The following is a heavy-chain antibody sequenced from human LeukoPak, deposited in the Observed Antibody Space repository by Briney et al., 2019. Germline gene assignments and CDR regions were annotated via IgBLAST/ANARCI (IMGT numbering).Heavy chain of an antibody. CDR3: ARIRDGYNDAYDI. V-gene: IGHV1-2*02. CDR1: GYTFTGYY. Sequence: ASVKVSCKASGYTFTGYYMHWVRQAPGQGLEWMGWISTYNGNTNYAQNLQGRVTMTRDTSTSTVYMGLSSLRSEDTAVYYCARIRDGYNDAYDIWGQGTMVTVSS. J-gene: IGHJ3*02. CDR2: ISTYNGNT. D-gene: IGHD5-24*01.